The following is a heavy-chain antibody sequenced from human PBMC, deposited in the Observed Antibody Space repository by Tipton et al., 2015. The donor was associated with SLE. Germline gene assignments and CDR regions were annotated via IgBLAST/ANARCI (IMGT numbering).Heavy chain of an antibody. CDR3: ARSRIYDGSVDYYGFFDY. CDR2: IYYSGST. D-gene: IGHD3-22*01. CDR1: GDTINSGAYY. V-gene: IGHV4-39*07. Sequence: TLSLTCSVSGDTINSGAYYWSWIRQHPEKGLKWIGSIYYSGSTYYNLSLKSRVTISVDTSKNQFSLNLSPVTAADTAVYYCARSRIYDGSVDYYGFFDYWGQGTLVTVSS. J-gene: IGHJ4*02.